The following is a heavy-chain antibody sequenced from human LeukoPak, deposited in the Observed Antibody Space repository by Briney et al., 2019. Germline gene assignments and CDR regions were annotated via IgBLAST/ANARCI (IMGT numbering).Heavy chain of an antibody. Sequence: SETLSLTCTVSGGSISSSSYYWGWIRQPAGKGLEWIGRIYTSGSTNYNPSLKSRVTMSVDTSKNQFSLKLSSVTAADTAVYYCARAISYYFDYWGQGTLVTASS. CDR3: ARAISYYFDY. D-gene: IGHD1-14*01. V-gene: IGHV4-61*02. CDR2: IYTSGST. J-gene: IGHJ4*02. CDR1: GGSISSSSYY.